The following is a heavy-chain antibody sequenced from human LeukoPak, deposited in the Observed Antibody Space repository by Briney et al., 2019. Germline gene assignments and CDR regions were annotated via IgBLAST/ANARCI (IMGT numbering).Heavy chain of an antibody. Sequence: SETLPLTCTVSGGSISSGSYYWSWIRQPAGKGLEWIGRIYTSGCTNYNPSLKSRVTISVDTSKNQFSLKLSSVTAADTAVYYCARSAISYTVTKVNGWFDPWGQGTLVTVSS. D-gene: IGHD4-11*01. CDR1: GGSISSGSYY. CDR3: ARSAISYTVTKVNGWFDP. V-gene: IGHV4-61*02. J-gene: IGHJ5*02. CDR2: IYTSGCT.